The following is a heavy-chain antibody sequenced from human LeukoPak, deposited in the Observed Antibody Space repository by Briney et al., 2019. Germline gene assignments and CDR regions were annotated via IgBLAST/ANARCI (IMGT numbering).Heavy chain of an antibody. V-gene: IGHV3-48*03. CDR1: GFTFSSFE. D-gene: IGHD4-11*01. CDR2: TTSLGDTK. J-gene: IGHJ5*02. CDR3: ARDPSTVTITNWFDP. Sequence: GGSLRLSCVASGFTFSSFEMNWVRQAPGKGLEWVAFTTSLGDTKYYADSVKGRFTISRDNAKNSLYLQMNSLRAEDTAVYYCARDPSTVTITNWFDPWGQGTLVTVSS.